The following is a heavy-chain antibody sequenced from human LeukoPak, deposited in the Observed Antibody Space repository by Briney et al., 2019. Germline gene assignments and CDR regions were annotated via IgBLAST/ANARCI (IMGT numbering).Heavy chain of an antibody. CDR3: ARRSETRKDFDY. V-gene: IGHV4-59*11. CDR1: GGSISSHY. D-gene: IGHD1-14*01. Sequence: SETLSLTCTVSGGSISSHYWSWIRQPPGKGLEWIGYIYYSGSTNYNPSLKSRVTISVDTSKNQFSLKLSSVTAADTAVYYCARRSETRKDFDYWGQGTLVTVSS. CDR2: IYYSGST. J-gene: IGHJ4*02.